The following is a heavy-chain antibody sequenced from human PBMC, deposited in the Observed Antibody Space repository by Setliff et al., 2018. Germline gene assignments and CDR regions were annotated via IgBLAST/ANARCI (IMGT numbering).Heavy chain of an antibody. CDR3: ARDAGGDYDN. Sequence: GASAKVSCKASGYTFTSYGISWVRQAPGQGLEWMGWISAYNGNTNSAQKLQGRVTMTTDTSTSTAYMELSSLTSEDTAIYYCARDAGGDYDNWGQGTLVTVSS. D-gene: IGHD2-21*02. CDR2: ISAYNGNT. CDR1: GYTFTSYG. J-gene: IGHJ4*02. V-gene: IGHV1-18*01.